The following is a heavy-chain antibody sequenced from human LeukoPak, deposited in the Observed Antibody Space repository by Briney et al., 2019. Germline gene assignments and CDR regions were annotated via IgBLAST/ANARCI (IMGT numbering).Heavy chain of an antibody. CDR3: AKACDFGDYGSYGHFVC. J-gene: IGHJ4*02. V-gene: IGHV3-23*01. Sequence: GGSLRPSRAASRFSFSSYAVTWVRQAPGKGLEWVSTISGRGKTFYADSVKGRFTISRGNSKDTLYLQMNSLRAEDTAVYYCAKACDFGDYGSYGHFVCLRQGRLLAV. CDR1: RFSFSSYA. CDR2: ISGRGKT. D-gene: IGHD4-17*01.